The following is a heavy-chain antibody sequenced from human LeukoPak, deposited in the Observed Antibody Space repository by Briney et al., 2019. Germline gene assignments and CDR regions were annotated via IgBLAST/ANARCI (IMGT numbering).Heavy chain of an antibody. V-gene: IGHV4-34*01. CDR1: GGSFSHYY. Sequence: SETLSLTCAVDGGSFSHYYWSWIRQPPGKGLEWMGNINHSGSANYNPSLKSRIFISVDTSKNHFSLKLTSVTAADTAMYYCARHDGDVWGKGTTVTVSS. CDR2: INHSGSA. CDR3: ARHDGDV. J-gene: IGHJ6*03.